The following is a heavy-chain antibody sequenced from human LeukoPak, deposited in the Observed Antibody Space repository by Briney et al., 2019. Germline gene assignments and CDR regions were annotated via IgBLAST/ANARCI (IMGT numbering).Heavy chain of an antibody. D-gene: IGHD3-3*01. V-gene: IGHV4-39*01. CDR1: GGSISSYY. J-gene: IGHJ4*02. CDR2: FYYSGST. Sequence: SETLSLTCTVSGGSISSYYWGWIRQPPGKGLEWVGSFYYSGSTYFNPSLKSRVTISVDTPKNQFSLKLSSVTAADTAVYYCARLTIFGVVPDYWGQGTLVTVSS. CDR3: ARLTIFGVVPDY.